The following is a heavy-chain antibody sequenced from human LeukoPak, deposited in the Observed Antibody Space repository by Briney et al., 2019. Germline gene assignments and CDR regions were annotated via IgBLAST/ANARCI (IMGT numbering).Heavy chain of an antibody. Sequence: GGSLRLSCAASGFIFSTYEMNWVRQAPGKGLEWVSYISSSGSIIHYADSVKGRFAISRDNAKNSLYLQMNSLRAEDTAVYYCARSGDDDWEIDYWGQGTLVTVSS. CDR2: ISSSGSII. J-gene: IGHJ4*02. CDR1: GFIFSTYE. CDR3: ARSGDDDWEIDY. D-gene: IGHD3-9*01. V-gene: IGHV3-48*03.